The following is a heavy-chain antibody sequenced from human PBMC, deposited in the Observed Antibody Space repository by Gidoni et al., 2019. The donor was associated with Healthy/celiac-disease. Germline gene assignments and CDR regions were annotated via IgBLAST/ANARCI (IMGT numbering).Heavy chain of an antibody. CDR3: ARASEDYVWGSYRPDAFDI. D-gene: IGHD3-16*02. J-gene: IGHJ3*02. Sequence: QVQLVQSGAEVQKPGASVKVSCKASVYTFTCYSLHWVRQAPGQGLEWLGGINPNSGGTNYAQKFQGMVTRTRDTAISTAYRELSRLRSDDTAVYYCARASEDYVWGSYRPDAFDIWGQGTMVTVSS. CDR1: VYTFTCYS. V-gene: IGHV1-2*02. CDR2: INPNSGGT.